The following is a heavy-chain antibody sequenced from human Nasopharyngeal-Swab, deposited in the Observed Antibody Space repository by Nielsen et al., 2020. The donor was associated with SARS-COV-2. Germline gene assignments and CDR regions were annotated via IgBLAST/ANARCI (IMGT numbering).Heavy chain of an antibody. CDR1: GGSISSYY. D-gene: IGHD4-17*01. V-gene: IGHV4-59*01. Sequence: SETLSLTCTVSGGSISSYYWSWIRQPPGKGLEWIRYIYYSGSTNYNPSLKSRVTISVDTSKNQFSLKLSSVTAADTAAYYCAREPAYGDYLDYWGQGTLVTVSS. CDR2: IYYSGST. CDR3: AREPAYGDYLDY. J-gene: IGHJ4*02.